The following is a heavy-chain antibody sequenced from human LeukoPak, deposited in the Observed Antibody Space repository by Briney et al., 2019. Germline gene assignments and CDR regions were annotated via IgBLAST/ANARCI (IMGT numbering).Heavy chain of an antibody. CDR1: GFTFDDYA. J-gene: IGHJ4*02. D-gene: IGHD3-22*01. CDR3: AKDRGNYYDSSGPFDY. Sequence: GGSLRLSCAASGFTFDDYAMHWVRQAPGKGLEWVSGISWNSGSIVYADSVKGRFTISRDNAKNSLYLQMNSLRAEDTALYYCAKDRGNYYDSSGPFDYWGQGTLVTVSS. V-gene: IGHV3-9*01. CDR2: ISWNSGSI.